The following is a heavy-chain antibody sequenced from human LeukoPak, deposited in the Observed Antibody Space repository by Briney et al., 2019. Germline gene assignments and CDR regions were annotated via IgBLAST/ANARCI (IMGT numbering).Heavy chain of an antibody. J-gene: IGHJ2*01. D-gene: IGHD6-6*01. V-gene: IGHV7-4-1*02. CDR1: GYTFTTYS. CDR3: ARSRVSSSFYFDL. Sequence: ASVKVSCKASGYTFTTYSMNWVRQAPGQGLEWLGWINTNTGSPTYAQGFTGRYAFSLDTSVSTAFLQITSVKSEDTAVYYCARSRVSSSFYFDLWGRGTLVTVSS. CDR2: INTNTGSP.